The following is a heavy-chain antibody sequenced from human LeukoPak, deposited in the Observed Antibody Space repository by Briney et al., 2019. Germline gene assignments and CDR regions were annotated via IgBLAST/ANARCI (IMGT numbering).Heavy chain of an antibody. CDR1: GDSVTSTSYY. V-gene: IGHV4-39*07. Sequence: SETLSLTCSVSGDSVTSTSYYWGWIRQPPEKGLEWIGSVYYTGGIYYSPSLKSRVTISVDTSKNQFSLKLSSVTAADTAVYYCARDVDTSKNTPYGMDVWGQGTTVTVSS. CDR2: VYYTGGI. J-gene: IGHJ6*02. CDR3: ARDVDTSKNTPYGMDV. D-gene: IGHD2-15*01.